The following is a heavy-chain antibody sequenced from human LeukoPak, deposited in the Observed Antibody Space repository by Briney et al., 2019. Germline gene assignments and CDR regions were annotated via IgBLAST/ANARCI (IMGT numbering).Heavy chain of an antibody. J-gene: IGHJ4*02. CDR2: IYYSGST. CDR1: GGSISSYY. Sequence: SETLSLTCTVSGGSISSYYWSWIRQPPGKGLEWIGYIYYSGSTNYNPPLKSRVTISVDTSKNQFSLKLSSVTAADTAVYYCARGYDYGGNGDYWGQGTLVTVSS. V-gene: IGHV4-59*01. CDR3: ARGYDYGGNGDY. D-gene: IGHD4-23*01.